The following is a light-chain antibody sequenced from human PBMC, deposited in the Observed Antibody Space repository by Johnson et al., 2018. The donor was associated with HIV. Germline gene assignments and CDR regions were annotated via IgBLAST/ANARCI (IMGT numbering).Light chain of an antibody. CDR1: SSNIGNNY. J-gene: IGLJ1*01. Sequence: QSVLTQPPSVSAAPGQKVTISCSGSSSNIGNNYVSWYQQLPGTAPKLLIYDNNKRPSGIPDRLSGSKSGTSATLGITGLQTGDEADYYCGTWDSSLSAPLLVGTGTKFTVL. V-gene: IGLV1-51*01. CDR3: GTWDSSLSAPLL. CDR2: DNN.